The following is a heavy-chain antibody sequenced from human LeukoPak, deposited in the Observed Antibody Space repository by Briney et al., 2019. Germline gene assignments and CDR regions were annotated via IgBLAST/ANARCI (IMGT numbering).Heavy chain of an antibody. CDR2: INPSGGST. J-gene: IGHJ5*02. V-gene: IGHV1-46*01. Sequence: GASVKVSCKASGYTFTSYYMHWVRQAPGQGLEWMGIINPSGGSTTYAQKFQGRATMTRDTPTSTVYMELSSLRSEGAAVYYCARGYYDIAPWGQGTLVTVSS. CDR1: GYTFTSYY. CDR3: ARGYYDIAP. D-gene: IGHD3-9*01.